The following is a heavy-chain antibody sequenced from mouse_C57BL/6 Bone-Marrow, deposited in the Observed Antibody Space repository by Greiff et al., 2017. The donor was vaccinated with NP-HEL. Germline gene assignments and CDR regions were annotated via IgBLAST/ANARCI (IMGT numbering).Heavy chain of an antibody. Sequence: EVQGVESEGGLVQPGSSMKLSCTASGFTFSDYYMAWVRQVPEKGLEWVANINYDGSSTYYLDSLKSRFIISRDNAKNILYLQMSSLKSEDTATYYGARGLDSAGPYYAMDYWGQGTSVTVSS. D-gene: IGHD3-2*02. CDR2: INYDGSST. J-gene: IGHJ4*01. CDR1: GFTFSDYY. CDR3: ARGLDSAGPYYAMDY. V-gene: IGHV5-16*01.